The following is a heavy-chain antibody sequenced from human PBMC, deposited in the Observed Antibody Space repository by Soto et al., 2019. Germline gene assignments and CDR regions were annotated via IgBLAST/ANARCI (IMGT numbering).Heavy chain of an antibody. CDR1: GFSLSNARMG. Sequence: KESGPVLVKPTETLTLTCTVSGFSLSNARMGVSWIRQPPGKALEWLAHIFSNDGKSYSTSLKSRLTVSKDTSKSLVVLTMTNMDPVDTATYYCARMSSSGPQYYFDYWGQGTLVTVSS. D-gene: IGHD3-22*01. CDR3: ARMSSSGPQYYFDY. J-gene: IGHJ4*02. V-gene: IGHV2-26*01. CDR2: IFSNDGK.